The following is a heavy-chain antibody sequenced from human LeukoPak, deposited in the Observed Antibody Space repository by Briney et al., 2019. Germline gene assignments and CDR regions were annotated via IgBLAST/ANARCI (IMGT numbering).Heavy chain of an antibody. CDR2: INTNSGGT. D-gene: IGHD2-2*02. V-gene: IGHV1-2*02. Sequence: GASVKVSCKASGYTFTGYYMHWVRQAPGQGLEWMGWINTNSGGTNYAQKFQGRVTMTRDTSISTAYMELSRLRSDDTAVYYCARVTVLGYCSSTSCYSPWFDPWGQGTLVTVSS. CDR3: ARVTVLGYCSSTSCYSPWFDP. J-gene: IGHJ5*02. CDR1: GYTFTGYY.